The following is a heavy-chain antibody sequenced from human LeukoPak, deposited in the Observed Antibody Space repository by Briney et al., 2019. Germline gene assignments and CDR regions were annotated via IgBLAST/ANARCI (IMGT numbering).Heavy chain of an antibody. D-gene: IGHD5-18*01. J-gene: IGHJ4*02. CDR2: MFDSVNT. Sequence: SGTLSLTCTVSPGSINTHFWSWLRQPPGGGLEWIGYMFDSVNTKDNPSLKSRVTLSADTSKNQYSLRLSSVTAADTAVYYCATIKRGNIYGYFDFWARESWSPFPQ. CDR1: PGSINTHF. V-gene: IGHV4-59*11. CDR3: ATIKRGNIYGYFDF.